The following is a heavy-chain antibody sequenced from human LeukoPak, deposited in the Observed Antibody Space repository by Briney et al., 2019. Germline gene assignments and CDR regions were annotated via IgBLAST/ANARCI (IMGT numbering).Heavy chain of an antibody. Sequence: GGSLRLSCAASGFTFSSYEMNWVRQAPGKALEWVSSITSSSSHTYYADSVKGRYTISRDNAKNSLYLQMDSLRAEDTAVYYCARDSYGDSGRRVFDYWGQGTLVTVSS. CDR2: ITSSSSHT. J-gene: IGHJ4*02. D-gene: IGHD4-17*01. V-gene: IGHV3-21*01. CDR1: GFTFSSYE. CDR3: ARDSYGDSGRRVFDY.